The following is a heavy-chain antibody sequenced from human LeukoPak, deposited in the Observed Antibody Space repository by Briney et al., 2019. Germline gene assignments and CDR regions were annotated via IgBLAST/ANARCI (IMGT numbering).Heavy chain of an antibody. Sequence: GASMKVACKASGYTFTGYYMHWVRQEPGQGLEWMPWINPNSGGTNYAQKFQGRVTMTRDTSISTAYMELSRLRSDDTAVYYCARDITMIVVVIREGPWFDPWGQGTLVTVSS. V-gene: IGHV1-2*02. CDR1: GYTFTGYY. CDR3: ARDITMIVVVIREGPWFDP. J-gene: IGHJ5*02. D-gene: IGHD3-22*01. CDR2: INPNSGGT.